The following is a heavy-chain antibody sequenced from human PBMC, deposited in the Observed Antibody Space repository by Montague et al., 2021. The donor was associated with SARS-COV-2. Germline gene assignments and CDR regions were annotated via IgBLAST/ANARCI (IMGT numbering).Heavy chain of an antibody. CDR2: MYYTGTS. D-gene: IGHD2-2*02. CDR1: GGSASGYY. V-gene: IGHV4-59*02. Sequence: SETLSLTCAISGGSASGYYWAWIRQPPGKGLEWIGYMYYTGTSNYNPSLKSRVSMSIDTSKNHFSLNLTSEAAADTGVYYCARGLGYTSMFRFFDYWGHGAQVTVSS. J-gene: IGHJ4*01. CDR3: ARGLGYTSMFRFFDY.